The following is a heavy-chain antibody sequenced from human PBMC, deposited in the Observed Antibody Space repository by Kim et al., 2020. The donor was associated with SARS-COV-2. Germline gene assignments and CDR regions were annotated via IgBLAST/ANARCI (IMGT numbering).Heavy chain of an antibody. CDR3: ARIGAMVRGVQDY. V-gene: IGHV4-39*01. J-gene: IGHJ4*02. CDR1: GGSISSSSYY. Sequence: SETLSLTCTVSGGSISSSSYYWGWIRQPPGKGLEWIGSIYYSGSTYYNPSLKSRVTISVDTSKNQFSLKLSSVTAADTAVYYCARIGAMVRGVQDYWGQGTLVTVSS. CDR2: IYYSGST. D-gene: IGHD3-10*01.